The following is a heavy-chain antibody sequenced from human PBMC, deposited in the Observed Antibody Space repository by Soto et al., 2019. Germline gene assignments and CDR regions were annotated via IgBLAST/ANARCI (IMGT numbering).Heavy chain of an antibody. J-gene: IGHJ4*02. D-gene: IGHD4-17*01. Sequence: SETLSLTCTVSGGSVSSASFYWNWIRQPPGKGLEWIGYISYSGSTNYNPSLRSRVTISVDTSKNQFSLRLTSATAADTAVYYCARRSTVTYDFWGQGILVTVS. CDR2: ISYSGST. CDR1: GGSVSSASFY. V-gene: IGHV4-61*01. CDR3: ARRSTVTYDF.